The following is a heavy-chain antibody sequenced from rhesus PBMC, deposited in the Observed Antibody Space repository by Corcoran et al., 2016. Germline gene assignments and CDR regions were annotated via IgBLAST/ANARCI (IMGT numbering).Heavy chain of an antibody. D-gene: IGHD6-25*01. V-gene: IGHV4-173*01. CDR3: AREFGGQLNSLDV. CDR2: ISGSSVST. Sequence: QLQLQESGPGLVKPSETLSLTCAVSGGSISSNYWSWIRQPPGEGLGGVGRISGSSVSTDYNPSLKSRVTISTDTSKNQFSLKLGSVTAADTAVYYCAREFGGQLNSLDVWGRGVLVTVSS. J-gene: IGHJ5-2*02. CDR1: GGSISSNY.